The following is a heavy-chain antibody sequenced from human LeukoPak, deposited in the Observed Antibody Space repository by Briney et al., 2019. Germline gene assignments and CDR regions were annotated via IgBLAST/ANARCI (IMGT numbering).Heavy chain of an antibody. CDR2: IKQDGSEK. J-gene: IGHJ4*02. V-gene: IGHV3-7*01. CDR1: GFTFGSYW. CDR3: AREALGNFWSRVYYFDY. Sequence: GGSLRLSCAASGFTFGSYWMSWVRQAPGKGLEWVANIKQDGSEKYYVDSVKGRFTVSRDNAKRSLYLQMNTLRAEDTAVYYCAREALGNFWSRVYYFDYWGQGTLVTSPQ. D-gene: IGHD3-3*01.